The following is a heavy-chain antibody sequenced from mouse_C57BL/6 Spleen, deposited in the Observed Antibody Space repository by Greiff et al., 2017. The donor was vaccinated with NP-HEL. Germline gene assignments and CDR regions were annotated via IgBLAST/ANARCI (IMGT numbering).Heavy chain of an antibody. CDR3: ARSPRITTVVAWDFDY. J-gene: IGHJ2*01. CDR1: GYTFPSYT. Sequence: QVQLQQSGAELARPGASVKMSCKASGYTFPSYTMHWVKQRPGQGLEWIGYINPSSGYTKYNQKFKDKATLTADKSSSTAYMQRSSLTSEDSAVYDCARSPRITTVVAWDFDYWGQGTTLTVSS. D-gene: IGHD1-1*01. V-gene: IGHV1-4*01. CDR2: INPSSGYT.